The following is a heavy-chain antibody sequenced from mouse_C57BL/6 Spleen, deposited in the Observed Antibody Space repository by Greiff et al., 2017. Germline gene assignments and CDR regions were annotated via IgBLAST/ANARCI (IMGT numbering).Heavy chain of an antibody. V-gene: IGHV5-6*01. CDR2: ISSGGSST. J-gene: IGHJ2*01. CDR1: GFTFSSYG. Sequence: EVQLVESGGDLVKPGGSLKLSCAASGFTFSSYGMSWVRQTPDKRLEWVATISSGGSSTYYPDSVKGRFTISRDNAKNTLYLQMSSLKSEDTAMYYCARHGVTTVVAAYYFDYWGQGTTLTVSS. D-gene: IGHD1-1*01. CDR3: ARHGVTTVVAAYYFDY.